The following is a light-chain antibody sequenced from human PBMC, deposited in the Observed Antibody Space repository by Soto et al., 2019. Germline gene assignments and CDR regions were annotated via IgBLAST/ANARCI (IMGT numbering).Light chain of an antibody. CDR1: QSLVFSDGSTF. CDR3: KQGTHWPYT. CDR2: RVS. J-gene: IGKJ2*01. Sequence: DVVMTQSPLSLPVTLGQPASISCKSSQSLVFSDGSTFLHWFQQRPGQSARRLIYRVSNRDSGVQDRFSGSESGTDFTLRISRVEAEDVGIYYCKQGTHWPYTFGQGTKLEIK. V-gene: IGKV2-30*01.